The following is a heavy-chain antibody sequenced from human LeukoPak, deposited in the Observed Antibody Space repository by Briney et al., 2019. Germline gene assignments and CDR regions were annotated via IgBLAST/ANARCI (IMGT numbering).Heavy chain of an antibody. CDR1: GFTFNDYA. V-gene: IGHV3-23*01. J-gene: IGHJ4*02. Sequence: PGGSLRLSCAASGFTFNDYAATWVRQAPGKGLEWVSGINGRGTKTYYADSVKGRFTISRDNSKNTVYLQMSSLRAKDTAVYYCARDQGPGGGSYRIHCFDYWGQGTLVTVSS. CDR3: ARDQGPGGGSYRIHCFDY. D-gene: IGHD1-26*01. CDR2: INGRGTKT.